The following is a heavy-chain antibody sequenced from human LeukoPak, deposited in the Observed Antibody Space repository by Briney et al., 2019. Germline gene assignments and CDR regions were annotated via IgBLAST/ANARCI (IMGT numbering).Heavy chain of an antibody. J-gene: IGHJ4*02. CDR1: GFTFTSSA. D-gene: IGHD3-3*01. CDR2: IVVGSGNT. V-gene: IGHV1-58*02. Sequence: TSVKVSCKASGFTFTSSAMQWVRQARGQRLEWIGWIVVGSGNTNYAQKFQERVTITRDMSTSTAYMELSSLRSEDTAVYYWAGGNHYDFWSGDGYFDYWGQGTLVTVSS. CDR3: AGGNHYDFWSGDGYFDY.